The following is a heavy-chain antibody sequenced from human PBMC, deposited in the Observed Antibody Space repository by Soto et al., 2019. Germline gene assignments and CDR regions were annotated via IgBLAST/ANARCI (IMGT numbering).Heavy chain of an antibody. J-gene: IGHJ4*02. V-gene: IGHV4-59*01. CDR1: GGSINSYY. D-gene: IGHD6-13*01. CDR3: TRMYYSSSWIRSYFDY. Sequence: SDTLSLTCTVSGGSINSYYWIWVRQAPGKGLEWIGHISYSGSITSYNPSLRSRVTIFVDTSNNQISLKLSSMSAADTAVYYCTRMYYSSSWIRSYFDYWGQGTPVTVSS. CDR2: ISYSGSIT.